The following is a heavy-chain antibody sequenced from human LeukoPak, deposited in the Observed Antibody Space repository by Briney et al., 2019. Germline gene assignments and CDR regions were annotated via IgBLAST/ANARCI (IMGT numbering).Heavy chain of an antibody. CDR2: IYYSGST. CDR3: ARHVGYDSSGYYRY. Sequence: SETLSLTCTVSGGSISSSSYYWGWIRQPPGKGLEWIGSIYYSGSTYYNPSLKSRVTISADTSKNQFSLKLSSVTAADTAVYYCARHVGYDSSGYYRYWGQGTLVTVSS. CDR1: GGSISSSSYY. J-gene: IGHJ4*02. D-gene: IGHD3-22*01. V-gene: IGHV4-39*01.